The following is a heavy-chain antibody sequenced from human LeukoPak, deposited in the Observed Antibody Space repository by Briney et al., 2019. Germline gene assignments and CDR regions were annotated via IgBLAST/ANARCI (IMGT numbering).Heavy chain of an antibody. V-gene: IGHV4-38-2*02. J-gene: IGHJ4*02. CDR1: QCSITDGYS. D-gene: IGHD7-27*01. CDR2: ITHKGDT. CDR3: ATFWGGVGSEK. Sequence: PSETLSLTCSVSQCSITDGYSWAWLRPPPGKGLQWISSITHKGDTYYNPSLESRLTVSRDTSKNQYFLKLNSVTAADTATYYCATFWGGVGSEKWGQGTLVTVYS.